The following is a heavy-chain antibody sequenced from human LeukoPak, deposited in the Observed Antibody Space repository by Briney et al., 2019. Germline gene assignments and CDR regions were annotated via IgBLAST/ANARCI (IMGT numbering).Heavy chain of an antibody. V-gene: IGHV3-53*01. D-gene: IGHD2-21*02. J-gene: IGHJ4*02. CDR2: IYSGGST. CDR3: ARAAYCGGDCFGALDY. CDR1: GFTVSSNY. Sequence: GGSLRLSCVASGFTVSSNYMRWVRRAPGKGLEWGSVIYSGGSTYYADSVKGRFTISKDNSKNTLYLQMNSLRAEDTAVYYCARAAYCGGDCFGALDYWGQGTLVTVSS.